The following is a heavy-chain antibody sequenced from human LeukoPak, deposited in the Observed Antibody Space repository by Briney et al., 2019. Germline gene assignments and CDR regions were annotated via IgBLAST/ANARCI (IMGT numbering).Heavy chain of an antibody. CDR2: ISGDNGNT. D-gene: IGHD2-8*01. V-gene: IGHV1-18*01. CDR1: GYTFTTYG. Sequence: ASVKVSCKASGYTFTTYGINWVRQAPGQGLEWMGWISGDNGNTNSAQKVQGRVTMTTDTSTSTAYMELRSLRSDDTAMYYCAGSLGYCTSNVCYLKYWGQGTLVTVSS. J-gene: IGHJ4*02. CDR3: AGSLGYCTSNVCYLKY.